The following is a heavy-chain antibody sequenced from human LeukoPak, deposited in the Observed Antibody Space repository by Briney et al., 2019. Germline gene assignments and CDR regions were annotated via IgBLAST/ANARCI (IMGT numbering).Heavy chain of an antibody. D-gene: IGHD6-19*01. J-gene: IGHJ4*02. CDR2: IYTSGST. V-gene: IGHV4-61*02. CDR1: GGSISSGSYY. CDR3: ARAGYSSGWYGDY. Sequence: PSQTLSLTCTVSGGSISSGSYYWSWIRQPAGKGLECIGRIYTSGSTNYNPSLKSRVTISVDTSKNQFSLKLSSVTAADTAVYYCARAGYSSGWYGDYWGQGTLVTVSS.